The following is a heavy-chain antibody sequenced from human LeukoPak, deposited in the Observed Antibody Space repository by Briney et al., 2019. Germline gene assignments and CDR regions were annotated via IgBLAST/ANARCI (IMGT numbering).Heavy chain of an antibody. V-gene: IGHV3-23*01. D-gene: IGHD2-2*01. CDR2: ISGSGGST. J-gene: IGHJ6*03. Sequence: GGSLRLSCAASGFTFSNYAMSWVRQAPGKGLEWVSAISGSGGSTYYADSVKGRFTISRDKSKNTLYLQMNSLRAEDTAVYYCAKGYCSSTSCSYMDVWGKGTTVTVSS. CDR3: AKGYCSSTSCSYMDV. CDR1: GFTFSNYA.